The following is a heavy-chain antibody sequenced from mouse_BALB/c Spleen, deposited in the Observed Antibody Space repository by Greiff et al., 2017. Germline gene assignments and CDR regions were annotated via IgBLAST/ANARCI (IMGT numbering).Heavy chain of an antibody. J-gene: IGHJ3*01. V-gene: IGHV1-5*01. CDR1: GYSFTSYW. CDR2: IYPGNSDT. CDR3: TRGGWLLVPAWFAY. D-gene: IGHD2-3*01. Sequence: VQLQQSGTVLARPGASVKMSCKASGYSFTSYWMHWVKQRPGQGLEWIGAIYPGNSDTSYNQKFKGKAKLTAVTSASTAYMELSSLTNEDSAVYYFTRGGWLLVPAWFAYWGQGTLVTVSA.